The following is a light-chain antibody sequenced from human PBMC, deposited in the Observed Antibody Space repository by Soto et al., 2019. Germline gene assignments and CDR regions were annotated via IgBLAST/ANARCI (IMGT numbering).Light chain of an antibody. CDR1: SSKIGAGYD. CDR2: GNS. CDR3: QSYDSSLSGFYV. Sequence: QSVLTQSPSVSGAPGQRVTLSFTGGSSKIGAGYDVHWYQQLPGTAPKLLIYGNSNRPSGVPDRFSGSKSGTSASLAITGLQAEDEADYYCQSYDSSLSGFYVFGTGTKVTVL. V-gene: IGLV1-40*01. J-gene: IGLJ1*01.